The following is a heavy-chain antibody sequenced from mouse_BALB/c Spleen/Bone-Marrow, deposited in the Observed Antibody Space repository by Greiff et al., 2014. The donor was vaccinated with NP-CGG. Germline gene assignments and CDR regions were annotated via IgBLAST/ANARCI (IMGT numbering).Heavy chain of an antibody. CDR1: GFTFSSYG. Sequence: EVQVVESGGDLVKPGGALKLSCAASGFTFSSYGMSWVRQTPDKRLEWVATISSGGTNTYYPDSVKGRFTISRDNAKNTLYLQMSSLKSEDTAMYYCTRRGIYDERTAMAQRGQGPT. V-gene: IGHV5-6*01. CDR2: ISSGGTNT. D-gene: IGHD2-12*01. CDR3: TRRGIYDERTAMAQ. J-gene: IGHJ4*01.